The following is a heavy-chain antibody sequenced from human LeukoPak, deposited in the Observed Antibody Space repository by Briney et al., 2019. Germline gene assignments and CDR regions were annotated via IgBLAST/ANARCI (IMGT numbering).Heavy chain of an antibody. D-gene: IGHD6-19*01. V-gene: IGHV1-2*02. CDR3: ARVREQWLVYDAFDI. CDR2: INSNSGGT. J-gene: IGHJ3*02. Sequence: GASVKVSCKASGYTFTGYYMHWVRQAPGQGLEWMGWINSNSGGTNYAQKFQGRVTMTRDTSISTAYMELSRLRSDDTAVYYCARVREQWLVYDAFDIWGQGTMVTVSS. CDR1: GYTFTGYY.